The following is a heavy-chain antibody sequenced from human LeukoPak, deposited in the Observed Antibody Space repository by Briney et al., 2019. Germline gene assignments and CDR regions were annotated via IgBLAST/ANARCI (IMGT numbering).Heavy chain of an antibody. V-gene: IGHV3-73*01. D-gene: IGHD1-26*01. CDR2: IDRPAKSYAT. CDR1: GFTLSDSA. J-gene: IGHJ5*02. Sequence: GGSLRLSCAASGFTLSDSAIHCVRQASGKGLEWVGLIDRPAKSYATAYGASVGGRFTISRDDSKNTAYLQMDSLKTEDTALYYCTRDRGTYNWLDPWGQGTLVTVSS. CDR3: TRDRGTYNWLDP.